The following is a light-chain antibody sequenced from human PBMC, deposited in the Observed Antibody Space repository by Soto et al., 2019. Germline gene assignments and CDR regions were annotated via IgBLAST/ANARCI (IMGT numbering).Light chain of an antibody. CDR2: DAS. J-gene: IGKJ5*01. Sequence: DIQMTQSPSSLSASVGDRVTITCQASQDIKNYLNWYQQKSGKAPKLLIYDASDLETGVPSRFSGSGSGTDFTFTISSLQPEDIATYYCQQYDNLPGTFGRGTRLEIK. V-gene: IGKV1-33*01. CDR1: QDIKNY. CDR3: QQYDNLPGT.